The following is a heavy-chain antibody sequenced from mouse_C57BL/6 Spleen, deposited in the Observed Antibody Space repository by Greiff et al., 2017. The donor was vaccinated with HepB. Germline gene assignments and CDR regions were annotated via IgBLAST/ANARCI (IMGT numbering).Heavy chain of an antibody. Sequence: VQLQQSGAELVRPGASVTLSCKASGYTFTDYEMHWVKQTPVHGLEWIGAIDPETGGTAYNQKFKGKAILTADKSSSTAYMELRSLTSEDSAVYYCTRVTYDYDGYYMDYWGQGTTLTVSS. CDR2: IDPETGGT. CDR3: TRVTYDYDGYYMDY. J-gene: IGHJ2*01. CDR1: GYTFTDYE. D-gene: IGHD2-4*01. V-gene: IGHV1-15*01.